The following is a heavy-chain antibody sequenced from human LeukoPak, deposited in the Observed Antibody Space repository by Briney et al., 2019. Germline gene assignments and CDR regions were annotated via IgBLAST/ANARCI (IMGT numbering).Heavy chain of an antibody. CDR3: ARYMDTAMVSYYYYYYGMDV. V-gene: IGHV3-23*01. Sequence: GGSLRLSCTASGISFTDYAMSWVRQTPGKGLEWVSSISVNGERTYYPDSVRGRFSVSRDNSKNTMYLQMNSLRAEDTAVYYCARYMDTAMVSYYYYYYGMDVWGQGTTVTVSS. CDR1: GISFTDYA. D-gene: IGHD5-18*01. CDR2: ISVNGERT. J-gene: IGHJ6*02.